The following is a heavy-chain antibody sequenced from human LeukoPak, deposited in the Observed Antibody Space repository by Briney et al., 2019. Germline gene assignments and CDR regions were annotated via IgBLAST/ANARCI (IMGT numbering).Heavy chain of an antibody. J-gene: IGHJ4*02. CDR3: ARGGRYSYGLFDY. D-gene: IGHD5-18*01. Sequence: SETLSLTCTVSGGSISSYYWSWIRQPPGKGLEWIGYIYYSGSTNYNPSLKSRVTISVDTSKNQFSLKLSSVTAADTAVYYCARGGRYSYGLFDYWGQGTLVTVSS. CDR2: IYYSGST. CDR1: GGSISSYY. V-gene: IGHV4-59*01.